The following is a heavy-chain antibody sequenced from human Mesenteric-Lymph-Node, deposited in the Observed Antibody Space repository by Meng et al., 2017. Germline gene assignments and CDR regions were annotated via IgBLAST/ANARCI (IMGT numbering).Heavy chain of an antibody. D-gene: IGHD5-18*01. V-gene: IGHV3-21*01. J-gene: IGHJ4*02. CDR2: ISSSSNYI. Sequence: EVQLVESGGGLIKPGGSLRLSCAASGFTFSSYAMNWVRRAPGKGLEWVSSISSSSNYIYSADSVKGRFTISRDNAKNSLYLQMNSLRAEDTAVHYCARDTPGLLFDYWGQGTLVTVSS. CDR3: ARDTPGLLFDY. CDR1: GFTFSSYA.